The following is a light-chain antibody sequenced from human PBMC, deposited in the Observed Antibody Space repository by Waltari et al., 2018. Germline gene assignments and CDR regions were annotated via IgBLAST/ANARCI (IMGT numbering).Light chain of an antibody. V-gene: IGLV3-10*01. CDR1: ALPDTY. CDR3: YSTDSSGDHGV. J-gene: IGLJ3*02. Sequence: SYELTQQPSVSVSPGQTARITCSGDALPDTYVYCYPQQSGQAPLLGIFEATKRPSGIPERFSGSSSGTTATLTISGAQVEDEADYYCYSTDSSGDHGVFGGGTKLTVL. CDR2: EAT.